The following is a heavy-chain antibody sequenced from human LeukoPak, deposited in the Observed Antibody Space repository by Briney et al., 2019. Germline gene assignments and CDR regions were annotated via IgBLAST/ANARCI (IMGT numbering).Heavy chain of an antibody. Sequence: GRSLRLSCAASGFTFSSYGMHWVRQAPGKGLEWVAVIWYDGSNKYYADSVKGRFTISRDNSKNTVYLQMNSLRAEDTAVYYCARDFRTSVNYYYYGIDVWGQGTTVTVSS. D-gene: IGHD2-2*01. J-gene: IGHJ6*02. V-gene: IGHV3-33*01. CDR2: IWYDGSNK. CDR1: GFTFSSYG. CDR3: ARDFRTSVNYYYYGIDV.